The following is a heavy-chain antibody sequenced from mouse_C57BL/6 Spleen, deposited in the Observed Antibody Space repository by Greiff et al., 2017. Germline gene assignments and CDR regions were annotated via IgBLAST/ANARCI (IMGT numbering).Heavy chain of an antibody. CDR1: GYTFTSYW. V-gene: IGHV1-61*01. Sequence: VQLQQPGAELVRPGSSVKLSCKASGYTFTSYWMDWVKQRPGQGLEWIGNIYPSDSETHYNQKFKDKATLTVDKSSSTAYMQLSSLTSEDSAVXCCASLYYYGSSPDWFAYWGQGTLVTVSA. D-gene: IGHD1-1*01. CDR3: ASLYYYGSSPDWFAY. J-gene: IGHJ3*01. CDR2: IYPSDSET.